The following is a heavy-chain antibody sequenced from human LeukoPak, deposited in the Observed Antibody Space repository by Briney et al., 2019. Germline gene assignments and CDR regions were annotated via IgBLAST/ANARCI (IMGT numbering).Heavy chain of an antibody. CDR2: ISDNGGNT. D-gene: IGHD2-2*02. J-gene: IGHJ3*02. CDR3: ARGEYPHAFDI. CDR1: GFTFSIYG. Sequence: GGSLRLSCAASGFTFSIYGMGWVRQAPGKGLEWVSSISDNGGNTYYADSAKGRFTISRDNSKNTLYLQMNSLRAEDTALYYCARGEYPHAFDIWGQGTMVSVSS. V-gene: IGHV3-23*01.